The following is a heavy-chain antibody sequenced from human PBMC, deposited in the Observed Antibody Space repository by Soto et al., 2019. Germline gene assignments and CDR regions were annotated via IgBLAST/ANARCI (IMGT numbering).Heavy chain of an antibody. CDR3: ARLHCNSPNCVPLDP. CDR1: GDSISTSYY. D-gene: IGHD2-2*01. J-gene: IGHJ5*02. CDR2: IYYSGSA. Sequence: ASETLSLTCSVSGDSISTSYYWAWMSWVRQPPGRGVEWIGSIYYSGSAYYSPSLKSRVTMSVDTSKNQLSLKLSSVTAADTAVYYCARLHCNSPNCVPLDPWGQGTLVPVSS. V-gene: IGHV4-39*01.